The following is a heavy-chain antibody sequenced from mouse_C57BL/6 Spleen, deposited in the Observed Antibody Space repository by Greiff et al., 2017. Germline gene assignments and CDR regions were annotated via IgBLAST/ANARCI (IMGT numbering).Heavy chain of an antibody. CDR1: GYTFTSYG. Sequence: VQLQQSGAELARPGASVKLSCKASGYTFTSYGISWVKQRTGQGLEWIGEIYPRSGNTYYNEKFKGKATLTADKSSSTAYMELRSLTSEDSAVYFCASLGYYGSKGRYYYAMDYWGQGTSVTVSS. CDR2: IYPRSGNT. J-gene: IGHJ4*01. V-gene: IGHV1-81*01. D-gene: IGHD1-1*01. CDR3: ASLGYYGSKGRYYYAMDY.